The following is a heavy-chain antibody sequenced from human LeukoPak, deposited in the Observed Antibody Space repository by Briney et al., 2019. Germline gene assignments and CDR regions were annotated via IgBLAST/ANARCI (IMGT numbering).Heavy chain of an antibody. D-gene: IGHD2-21*01. V-gene: IGHV3-23*01. CDR2: ISGSGGST. CDR1: GFTFSSYA. J-gene: IGHJ4*02. CDR3: AKRLDEHIRAPEYYFDY. Sequence: QPGGSLRLSCAASGFTFSSYAMSWVRQAQGKGLEWVSAISGSGGSTYYADSVKGRFTISRDNSKNTLYLQMNSLRAEDTAVYYCAKRLDEHIRAPEYYFDYWGQGTLVTVSS.